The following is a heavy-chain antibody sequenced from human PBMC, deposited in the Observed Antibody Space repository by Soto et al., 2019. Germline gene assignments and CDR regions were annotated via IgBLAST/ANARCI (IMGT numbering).Heavy chain of an antibody. CDR1: GFTFSTYA. V-gene: IGHV3-30-3*01. Sequence: PGGSLRLSCVVSGFTFSTYAMHWVRQAPGKGLEWVAVISYDGSNEYYADSVKGRFTISRDKSKNTLYLQMNSLRVEDTAVYYCARDGESMQFRNGTTSYYGMDVWGQGTTVTVSS. CDR2: ISYDGSNE. D-gene: IGHD1-1*01. J-gene: IGHJ6*02. CDR3: ARDGESMQFRNGTTSYYGMDV.